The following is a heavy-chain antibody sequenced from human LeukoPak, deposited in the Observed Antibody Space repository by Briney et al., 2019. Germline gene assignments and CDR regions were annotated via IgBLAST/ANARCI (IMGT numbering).Heavy chain of an antibody. Sequence: PGGSLRLSCAASGFTFSTYWMHWVRHAPGKGLVWVSRISSDGSITGYADSVKGRFTISRDNSKNTLYLQMNSLRAEDTAVYYCARSSDVTMVRGVIDAFDIWGQGTMVTVSS. CDR2: ISSDGSIT. V-gene: IGHV3-74*01. CDR3: ARSSDVTMVRGVIDAFDI. J-gene: IGHJ3*02. CDR1: GFTFSTYW. D-gene: IGHD3-10*01.